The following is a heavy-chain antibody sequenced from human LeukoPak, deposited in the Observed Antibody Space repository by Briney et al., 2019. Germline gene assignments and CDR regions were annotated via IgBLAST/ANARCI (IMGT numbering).Heavy chain of an antibody. J-gene: IGHJ3*02. V-gene: IGHV3-7*01. CDR3: AREDIVVVPAAWNAFDI. CDR1: GFTFSSYW. CDR2: IKQDGSEK. D-gene: IGHD2-2*01. Sequence: PGGSLRLSRAASGFTFSSYWMSWVRQAPGKGLEWVANIKQDGSEKYYVDFVKGRFTISRDNAKNSLYLQMNSLRAEDTAVYYCAREDIVVVPAAWNAFDIWGQGTMVTVSS.